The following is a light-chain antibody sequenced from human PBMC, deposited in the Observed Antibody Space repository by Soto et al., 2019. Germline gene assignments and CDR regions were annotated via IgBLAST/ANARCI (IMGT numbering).Light chain of an antibody. CDR2: AGC. V-gene: IGKV1-9*01. CDR3: QQCRCNPIT. Sequence: DIPLTQSPSFLSACVGARVTITCRASQEISKYLVWYQQKPGKAPKVLIYAGCTLQSGVPSKFSGSGSGREFSLTISGLQPEDVATYYCQQCRCNPITFGQGTRLES. J-gene: IGKJ5*01. CDR1: QEISKY.